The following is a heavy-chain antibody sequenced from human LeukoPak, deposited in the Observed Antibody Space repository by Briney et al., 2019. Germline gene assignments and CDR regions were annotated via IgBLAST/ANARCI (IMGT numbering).Heavy chain of an antibody. CDR2: IYYNGNT. J-gene: IGHJ6*02. D-gene: IGHD1-26*01. V-gene: IGHV4-59*01. Sequence: PSETLSLTCSVSDGSINSYYWNWIRRPPGKGLEWIGYIYYNGNTNYSPSLKSRVTMSVDTSKNLFSLKVSSVTAADTTVYYCARGRSNYYGMDVWGQGTTVTVSS. CDR1: DGSINSYY. CDR3: ARGRSNYYGMDV.